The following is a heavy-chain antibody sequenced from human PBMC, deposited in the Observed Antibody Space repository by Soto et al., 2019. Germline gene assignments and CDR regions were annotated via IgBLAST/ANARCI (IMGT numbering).Heavy chain of an antibody. CDR3: ARDRERDAWYEDY. V-gene: IGHV3-23*01. J-gene: IGHJ4*02. CDR2: ISGRDGST. D-gene: IGHD6-13*01. Sequence: EVQLLESGGGLVQPGGSLRLSCVASGFIFSSYAMNWVRQAPGKGLEWVSVISGRDGSTYYADSVKGRFTISRDNSKNTLYLQMNSLRAEDTAVYYCARDRERDAWYEDYWGQGTLVTVSS. CDR1: GFIFSSYA.